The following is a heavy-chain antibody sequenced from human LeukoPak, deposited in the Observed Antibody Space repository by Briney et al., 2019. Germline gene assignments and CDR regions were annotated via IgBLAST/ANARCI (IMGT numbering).Heavy chain of an antibody. Sequence: ASVKVSCKGSGYSFTNHAVHWVRQAPGQRLDWMGWINTDNGQTRYSENFQGRVIITRDTFAATVYMELTSLRPEDTAIYYCARDRYDNSGYYYHDYWGQGTLVTVSS. D-gene: IGHD3-22*01. CDR2: INTDNGQT. CDR3: ARDRYDNSGYYYHDY. J-gene: IGHJ4*02. CDR1: GYSFTNHA. V-gene: IGHV1-3*04.